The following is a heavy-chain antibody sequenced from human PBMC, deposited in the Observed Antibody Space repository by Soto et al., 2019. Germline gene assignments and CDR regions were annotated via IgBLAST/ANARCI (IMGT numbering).Heavy chain of an antibody. J-gene: IGHJ6*02. Sequence: GESLKISCKASGYIFSTNWIVWFRHMPGKGLEWMGSIFPADSDLRYNPSFQGQVTISVDKSIETAYLQWTSLKASDTATFYCAKHNYFCSSSSFYYYRSDLWGQGTTVTVSS. CDR3: AKHNYFCSSSSFYYYRSDL. V-gene: IGHV5-51*01. D-gene: IGHD3-22*01. CDR1: GYIFSTNW. CDR2: IFPADSDL.